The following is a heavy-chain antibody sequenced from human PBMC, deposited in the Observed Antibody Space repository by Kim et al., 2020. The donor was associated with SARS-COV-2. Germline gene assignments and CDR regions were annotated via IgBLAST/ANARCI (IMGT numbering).Heavy chain of an antibody. D-gene: IGHD1-26*01. V-gene: IGHV4-59*13. CDR3: ARNGFGVAATFDY. CDR1: GGSISSYY. Sequence: SETLSLTCTVSGGSISSYYWSWIRQPPGKGLEWIGYIYYSGSTNYNPSLKSRVTISVDTSKNQFSLKLSSVTAADTAVYYCARNGFGVAATFDYWGQGTLVTVSS. J-gene: IGHJ4*02. CDR2: IYYSGST.